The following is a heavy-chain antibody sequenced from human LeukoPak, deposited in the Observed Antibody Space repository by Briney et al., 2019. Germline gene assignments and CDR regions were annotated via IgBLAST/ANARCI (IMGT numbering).Heavy chain of an antibody. CDR2: ISADGIRT. V-gene: IGHV3-74*01. D-gene: IGHD2-2*02. CDR1: GSGFAFAGAW. J-gene: IGHJ6*02. Sequence: HSGGSLRLSCAASGSGFAFAGAWMHWVRQVPGKGPEWVSLISADGIRTTYADSVKGRFIISRDNAKNTLYLQMNSLKTEDTALYYCARDPGSLPAAIGYCYYGMDVWGQGTTVTVSS. CDR3: ARDPGSLPAAIGYCYYGMDV.